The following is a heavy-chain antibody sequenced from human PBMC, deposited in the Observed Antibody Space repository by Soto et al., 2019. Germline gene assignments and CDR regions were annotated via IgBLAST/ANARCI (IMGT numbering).Heavy chain of an antibody. D-gene: IGHD1-7*01. J-gene: IGHJ6*02. CDR2: IIPIFGTA. V-gene: IGHV1-69*01. Sequence: QVQLVQSGAEVKKPGSSVKVSCKASGGTFSSYAISWVRQAPGQGLEWMGGIIPIFGTANYAQKFQGRVTITADESTSTAYMELSSLRSEDKAVYYCARDSASNYKDYYYGMDVWGQGTTVTVSS. CDR3: ARDSASNYKDYYYGMDV. CDR1: GGTFSSYA.